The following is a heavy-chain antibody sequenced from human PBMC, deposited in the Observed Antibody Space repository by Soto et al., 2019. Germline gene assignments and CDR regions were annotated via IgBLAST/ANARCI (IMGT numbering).Heavy chain of an antibody. Sequence: SETLSLTCAVSGYSISSGYYWGWIRQPPGKGLEWIGEINHSGSTNYNPSLKSRVTISVDTSKNQFSLKLSSVTAADTAVYYCTRVAGKKLYYYGMDVWGQGTTVTVSS. CDR2: INHSGST. J-gene: IGHJ6*02. D-gene: IGHD6-19*01. V-gene: IGHV4-38-2*01. CDR1: GYSISSGYY. CDR3: TRVAGKKLYYYGMDV.